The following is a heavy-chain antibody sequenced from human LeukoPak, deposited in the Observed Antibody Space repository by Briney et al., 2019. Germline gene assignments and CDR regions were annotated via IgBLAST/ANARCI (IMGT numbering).Heavy chain of an antibody. V-gene: IGHV1-2*02. CDR2: IDPDGGGT. CDR3: ARVSGRSGPFEY. J-gene: IGHJ4*02. D-gene: IGHD3-3*01. CDR1: GYTFTDYY. Sequence: ASVKVSCKASGYTFTDYYMHWLRQAPGQGLEWMGWIDPDGGGTNYAQMFQGRVTMTRDTSISTAYMELSSLRSDDTAIYYCARVSGRSGPFEYWGQGNLVTVSS.